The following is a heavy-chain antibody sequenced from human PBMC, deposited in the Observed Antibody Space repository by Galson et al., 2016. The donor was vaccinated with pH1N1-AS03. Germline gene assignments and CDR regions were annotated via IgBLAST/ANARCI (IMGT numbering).Heavy chain of an antibody. CDR3: VKGAGRYSRSWYFDY. CDR2: VSWDSDKM. V-gene: IGHV3-9*01. J-gene: IGHJ4*02. Sequence: SLRLPCAASGFTFDDYTLHWVRQVPGKGLEWLPSVSWDSDKMGYADSVKVRFTTSRDNAQNTLYLQMNSLRPEDTALYYCVKGAGRYSRSWYFDYWGQGTLVTVSS. CDR1: GFTFDDYT. D-gene: IGHD6-13*01.